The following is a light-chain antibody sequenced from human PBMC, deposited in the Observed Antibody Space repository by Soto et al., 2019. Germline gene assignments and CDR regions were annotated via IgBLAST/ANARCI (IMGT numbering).Light chain of an antibody. J-gene: IGKJ5*01. CDR2: GAS. Sequence: EIVMTQSPATLAVSPGERATLSCRASQSVSRNLAWYQQRPGQAPRLLIYGASTRATGISARFSGSGSGTDLNLSIKRIQQEDWATYYGQKAYSFPITFGQGTRLDIK. CDR1: QSVSRN. CDR3: QKAYSFPIT. V-gene: IGKV3-15*01.